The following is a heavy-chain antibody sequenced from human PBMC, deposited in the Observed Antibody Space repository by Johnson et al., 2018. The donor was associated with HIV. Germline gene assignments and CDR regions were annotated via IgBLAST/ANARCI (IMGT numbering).Heavy chain of an antibody. CDR2: ISYDGSNK. J-gene: IGHJ3*02. D-gene: IGHD1-7*01. CDR3: AKETKSKAFDI. CDR1: GFTFSSYA. V-gene: IGHV3-30-3*01. Sequence: QMLLVESGGGVVQPGRSLRLSCAASGFTFSSYAMHWVRQAPGKGLEWVAVISYDGSNKYYADSVKGRFTISRDNSKNTLYLQMNSLRAEDTALYYCAKETKSKAFDIWGQGTMVTVSS.